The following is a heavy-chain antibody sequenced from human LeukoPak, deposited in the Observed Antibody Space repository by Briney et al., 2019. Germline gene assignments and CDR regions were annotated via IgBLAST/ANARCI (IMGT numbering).Heavy chain of an antibody. Sequence: PSETLSFTCTVSGGSISSYYWSWIRQPPGKGLEWIGYIYYSGSTNYNPSLKSRVTISVDTSKNQFSLKLSSVTAADTAVYYCARHSMITLDYWGQGTLVTVSS. CDR1: GGSISSYY. CDR3: ARHSMITLDY. CDR2: IYYSGST. J-gene: IGHJ4*02. V-gene: IGHV4-59*08. D-gene: IGHD3-16*01.